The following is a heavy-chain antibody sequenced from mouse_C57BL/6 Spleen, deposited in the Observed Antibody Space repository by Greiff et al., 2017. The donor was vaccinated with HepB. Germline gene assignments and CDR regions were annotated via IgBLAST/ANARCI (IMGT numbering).Heavy chain of an antibody. CDR2: IDPETGGT. D-gene: IGHD3-2*02. CDR3: TRQLRFAY. V-gene: IGHV1-15*01. J-gene: IGHJ3*01. Sequence: VKLVESGAELVRPGASVTLSCKASGYTFTDYEMHWVKQTPVHGLEWIGAIDPETGGTAYNQKFKGKAILTADKSSSTAYMELRSLTSEDSAVYYCTRQLRFAYWGQGTLVTVSA. CDR1: GYTFTDYE.